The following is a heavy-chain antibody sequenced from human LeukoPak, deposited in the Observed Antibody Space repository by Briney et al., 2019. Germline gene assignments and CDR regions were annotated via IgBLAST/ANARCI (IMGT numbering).Heavy chain of an antibody. Sequence: SSETLSLTCNVSGVSIRGSNYYWGLIRQPPGKGLQWIGSIHYSGTTYYNPSLKSRVTISVDTSKNHFSLQLSSVSAADTAVYYCARTSSAPNCSDPWGQGTLVTVSS. J-gene: IGHJ5*02. V-gene: IGHV4-39*02. CDR3: ARTSSAPNCSDP. CDR1: GVSIRGSNYY. D-gene: IGHD3-22*01. CDR2: IHYSGTT.